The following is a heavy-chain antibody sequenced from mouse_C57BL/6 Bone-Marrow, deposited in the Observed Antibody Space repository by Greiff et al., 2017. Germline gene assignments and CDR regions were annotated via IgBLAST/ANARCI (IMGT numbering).Heavy chain of an antibody. CDR2: INPSSGYT. D-gene: IGHD1-1*01. V-gene: IGHV1-7*01. CDR1: GYTFTSYW. Sequence: QVQLQQSGAELAKPGASVKLSCKASGYTFTSYWMHWVKQRPGQGLEWIGYINPSSGYTKSNQKFKHKATLTADKSSSPAYMQLSSLTYEDSAVYYWAREGYAYYDGSSEGFAYWGQGTLVTVSA. J-gene: IGHJ3*01. CDR3: AREGYAYYDGSSEGFAY.